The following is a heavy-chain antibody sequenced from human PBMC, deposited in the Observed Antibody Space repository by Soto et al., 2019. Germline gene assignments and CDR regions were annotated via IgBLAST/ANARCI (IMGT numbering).Heavy chain of an antibody. CDR3: ARTAGGRVRGALDI. Sequence: QVHLEESGGGVVQPGTSLRLSCVASGFTFSSYGMHWVRQAPGKGLEWVAVIPNTEKKKYYADSVKGRFTISRDNSQNTPFLQMDSLMSEDTAMYYCARTAGGRVRGALDIWGQGTMVTVS. J-gene: IGHJ3*02. V-gene: IGHV3-30*03. D-gene: IGHD6-13*01. CDR1: GFTFSSYG. CDR2: IPNTEKKK.